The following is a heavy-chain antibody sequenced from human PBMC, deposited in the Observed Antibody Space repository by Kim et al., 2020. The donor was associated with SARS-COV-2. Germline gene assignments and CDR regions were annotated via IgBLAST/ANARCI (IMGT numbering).Heavy chain of an antibody. V-gene: IGHV4-34*01. J-gene: IGHJ5*02. D-gene: IGHD4-17*01. CDR2: INHSGST. CDR3: ARGMTTVTPGSKRRGWFDP. Sequence: SETLSLTCAVYGGSFSGYYWSWIRQPPGKGLEWIGEINHSGSTNYNPSLKSRVTISVDTSKNQFSLKLSSVTAADTAVYYCARGMTTVTPGSKRRGWFDPWGQGTLVTVSS. CDR1: GGSFSGYY.